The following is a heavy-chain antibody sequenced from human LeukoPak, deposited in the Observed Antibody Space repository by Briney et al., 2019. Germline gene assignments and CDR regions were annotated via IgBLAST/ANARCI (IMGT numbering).Heavy chain of an antibody. V-gene: IGHV3-11*01. CDR3: ARTHPGRWYFDL. CDR2: ISSGSGTTI. Sequence: GSLRPSCAASGFRIADKYIRLICPAPGKGLGWLSYISSGSGTTICYGDSVRGRFTISRDDAENLLYLQMSNLRAEDMAVYYCARTHPGRWYFDLWGQGTLVTVSS. CDR1: GFRIADKY. J-gene: IGHJ2*01.